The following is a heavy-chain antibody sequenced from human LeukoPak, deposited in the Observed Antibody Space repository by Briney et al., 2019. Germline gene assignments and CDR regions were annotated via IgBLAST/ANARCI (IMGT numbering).Heavy chain of an antibody. CDR2: ISGCGGST. J-gene: IGHJ4*02. D-gene: IGHD2-2*01. Sequence: PGGSLRLSCAASGFTFSSYAMSWVRQAPGKGLEWVSPISGCGGSTYNADSVKGRFTISRDNSKNTLYLQMNSLRAEDTAVYYCAKSSSRIAFGSSISCYLPRGYWGQGTLVTVSS. CDR3: AKSSSRIAFGSSISCYLPRGY. CDR1: GFTFSSYA. V-gene: IGHV3-23*01.